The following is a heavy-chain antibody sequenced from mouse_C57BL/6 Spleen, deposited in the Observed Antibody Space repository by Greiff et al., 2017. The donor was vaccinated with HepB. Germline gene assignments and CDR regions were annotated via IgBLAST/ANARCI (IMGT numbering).Heavy chain of an antibody. CDR3: ARRKDYSNVFAY. V-gene: IGHV1-50*01. D-gene: IGHD2-5*01. CDR1: GYTFTSYW. Sequence: QVQLQQPGAELVKPGASVKLSCKASGYTFTSYWMQWAKQRPGQGLEWIGEIDPSDSYTNYNQKFKGKATLTVDTSSSTAYMQLSSLTSEDSAVYYCARRKDYSNVFAYWGQGTLVTVSA. CDR2: IDPSDSYT. J-gene: IGHJ3*01.